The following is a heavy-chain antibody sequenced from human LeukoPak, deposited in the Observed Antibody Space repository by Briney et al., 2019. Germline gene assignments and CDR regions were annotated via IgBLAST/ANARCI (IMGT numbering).Heavy chain of an antibody. V-gene: IGHV4-4*07. J-gene: IGHJ6*03. CDR3: ARVAYYYDSSGYYSDYYYYYMDV. D-gene: IGHD3-22*01. CDR1: GGSISSYY. CDR2: IYTSGST. Sequence: PSETLSLTCTVSGGSISSYYWSWIRQPAGKGLEWIGRIYTSGSTNYNPSLQSRVTMSVDTSKNQFSLKLSSVTAADTAVYYCARVAYYYDSSGYYSDYYYYYMDVWGKGTTVTVSS.